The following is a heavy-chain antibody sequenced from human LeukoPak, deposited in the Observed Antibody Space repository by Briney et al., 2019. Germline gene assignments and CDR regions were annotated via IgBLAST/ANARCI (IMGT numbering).Heavy chain of an antibody. Sequence: GESLKISCKVSGXSFTSYWTSWVRQMPGKGLECMGRIDPSDSYTNYRPSFQGHVTISADKSISTAYLQWSSLKASDTAVYYCARRGSSGYYADTFDIWGQGTMVTVSS. J-gene: IGHJ3*02. CDR2: IDPSDSYT. CDR3: ARRGSSGYYADTFDI. V-gene: IGHV5-10-1*01. CDR1: GXSFTSYW. D-gene: IGHD3-22*01.